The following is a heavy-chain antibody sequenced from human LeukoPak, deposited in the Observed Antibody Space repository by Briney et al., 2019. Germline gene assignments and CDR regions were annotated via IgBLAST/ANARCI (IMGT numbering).Heavy chain of an antibody. V-gene: IGHV3-49*04. J-gene: IGHJ4*02. CDR3: TRDRITMVRGVEALDY. D-gene: IGHD3-10*01. Sequence: GRSLRLSCTASGFTFGDYPMSWARHAPGKGVEWIGFIRSKCYGGTTEYAASVKGRFTISRDDSKSIAYLQMNSLKPENTAVYYCTRDRITMVRGVEALDYWGQGTLVTVSS. CDR2: IRSKCYGGTT. CDR1: GFTFGDYP.